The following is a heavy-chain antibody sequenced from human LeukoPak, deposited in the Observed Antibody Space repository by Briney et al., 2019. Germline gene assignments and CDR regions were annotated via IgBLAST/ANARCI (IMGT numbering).Heavy chain of an antibody. CDR3: ARWTIGPQGFDI. CDR1: GGSISNYY. D-gene: IGHD3-16*01. J-gene: IGHJ3*02. CDR2: IYHTGSS. V-gene: IGHV4-59*01. Sequence: SETLSLTCTVSGGSISNYYWSWIRQPPGKGLEWIGYIYHTGSSNYNSSLKSRVTISVDTSKNQFSLKLTSVAAADTAVYHCARWTIGPQGFDIWGQGTMVTVSS.